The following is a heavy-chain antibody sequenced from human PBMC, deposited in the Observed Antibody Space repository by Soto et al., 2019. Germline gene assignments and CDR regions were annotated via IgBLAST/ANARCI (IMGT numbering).Heavy chain of an antibody. J-gene: IGHJ1*01. D-gene: IGHD6-13*01. CDR2: IIPIFGTA. V-gene: IGHV1-69*12. CDR1: GGTFSSYA. Sequence: QVQLVQSGAEVKKPGSSVKVSCKASGGTFSSYAISWVRQAPGQGLEWMGGIIPIFGTANYAQKFQGRVTIPAXXSTSTADMELSSLRSEDTAVYYCARGDSRWGYFQHWGQGTLVTVSS. CDR3: ARGDSRWGYFQH.